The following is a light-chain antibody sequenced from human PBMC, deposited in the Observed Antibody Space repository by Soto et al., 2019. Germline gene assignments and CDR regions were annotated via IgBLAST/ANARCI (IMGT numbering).Light chain of an antibody. Sequence: NFMLTQPHSVSESPGKTVTISCTGTGGSISTYNVQWFQVRPGSAPTTVIYEDRHRPSAVPARFSGSIDSSSNSASLTISGLKTEDEADYYCQSYDGSNVIFGGGTKLTVL. J-gene: IGLJ2*01. CDR1: GGSISTYN. V-gene: IGLV6-57*02. CDR2: EDR. CDR3: QSYDGSNVI.